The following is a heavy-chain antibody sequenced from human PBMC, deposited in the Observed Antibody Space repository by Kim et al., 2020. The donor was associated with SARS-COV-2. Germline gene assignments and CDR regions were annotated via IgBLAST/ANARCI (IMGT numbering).Heavy chain of an antibody. CDR3: ARPTLWSGYSEYYYYGMDV. D-gene: IGHD3-3*01. CDR2: IDPSDSYT. Sequence: GESLKISCKGSGYSFTSYWISWVRQMPGKGLEWMGRIDPSDSYTNYSPSFQGHVTISADKSISTAYLQWSSLKASDTAMYYCARPTLWSGYSEYYYYGMDVWGQGTTVTVSS. V-gene: IGHV5-10-1*01. J-gene: IGHJ6*02. CDR1: GYSFTSYW.